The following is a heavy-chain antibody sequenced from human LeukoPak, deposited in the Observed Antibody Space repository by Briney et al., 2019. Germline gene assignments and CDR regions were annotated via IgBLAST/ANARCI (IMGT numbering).Heavy chain of an antibody. J-gene: IGHJ5*02. CDR3: ARGQLVNWFDP. CDR1: GYTFTGYY. V-gene: IGHV1-2*02. CDR2: ITPNSGDT. Sequence: ASVKVSCKASGYTFTGYYMHWVRQAPGQGLEWMGWITPNSGDTNYAHKFQGRVTMTRDTSINTAYMELRRLRSDDTAMYYCARGQLVNWFDPWGQGTLVTVSS.